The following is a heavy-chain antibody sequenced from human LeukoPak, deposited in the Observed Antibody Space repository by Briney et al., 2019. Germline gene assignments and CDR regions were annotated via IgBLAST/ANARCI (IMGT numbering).Heavy chain of an antibody. Sequence: GGSLRLSCATSGITVSSDYMSWVRQAPGKGLEWVSVIYADGSAYHADSVKGRFTISRDNSKNTLYLQMKSLRGEDTAVYYCARDPGIPYYYDSSGYYSDYWGQGTLVTVSS. CDR1: GITVSSDY. J-gene: IGHJ4*02. CDR2: IYADGSA. D-gene: IGHD3-22*01. V-gene: IGHV3-66*01. CDR3: ARDPGIPYYYDSSGYYSDY.